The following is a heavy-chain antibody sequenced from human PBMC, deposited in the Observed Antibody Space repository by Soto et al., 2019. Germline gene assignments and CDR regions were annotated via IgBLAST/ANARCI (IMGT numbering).Heavy chain of an antibody. Sequence: QVQLVQSGAEVKSPGASVKVSCKASGYTFSNHAMFWLRQAPGQRPEWMGWINTDKGNTHYSQKFQGRVTISRDTSASTVYMELSNLKSEDTAVYYCARDRSIRGRSGFDPWGRGTLVTVSS. V-gene: IGHV1-3*04. CDR3: ARDRSIRGRSGFDP. CDR1: GYTFSNHA. J-gene: IGHJ5*02. CDR2: INTDKGNT. D-gene: IGHD3-10*01.